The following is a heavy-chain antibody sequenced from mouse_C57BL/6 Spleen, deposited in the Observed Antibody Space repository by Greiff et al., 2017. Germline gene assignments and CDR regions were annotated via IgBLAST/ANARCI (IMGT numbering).Heavy chain of an antibody. CDR2: ISNLAYSI. J-gene: IGHJ4*01. CDR3: ARGGPTVAPYAMDY. Sequence: EVMLVESGGGLVQPGGSLKLSCAASGFTFSDYGMAWVRQAPRKGPEWVAFISNLAYSIYSADTVTGRYTISRENAKNTLYLEMSSLRSEDTAMYYGARGGPTVAPYAMDYWGQGTSVTVSS. V-gene: IGHV5-15*01. CDR1: GFTFSDYG. D-gene: IGHD1-1*01.